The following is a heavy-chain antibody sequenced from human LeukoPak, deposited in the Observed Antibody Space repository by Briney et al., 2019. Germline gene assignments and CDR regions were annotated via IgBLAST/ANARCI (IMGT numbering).Heavy chain of an antibody. D-gene: IGHD2-15*01. CDR2: ISGSGGST. CDR1: GLTFSSYA. J-gene: IGHJ4*02. V-gene: IGHV3-23*01. Sequence: PGGSLRLSCAASGLTFSSYAMSWVRQAPGKGLEWVSAISGSGGSTYYADSVKGRFTISRDNSKNTLYLQMNSLRAEDTAVYYCVKDWWKWWSQGSDFDYWGQGTLVTVSS. CDR3: VKDWWKWWSQGSDFDY.